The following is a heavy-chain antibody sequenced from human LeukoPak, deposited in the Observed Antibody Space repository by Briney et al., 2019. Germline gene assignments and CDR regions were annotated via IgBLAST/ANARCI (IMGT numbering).Heavy chain of an antibody. CDR2: INHSGST. D-gene: IGHD3-16*01. V-gene: IGHV4-34*01. CDR1: GGSISSYY. Sequence: PSETLSLTCTVSGGSISSYYWSWIRQPAGKGLEWIGEINHSGSTNYNPSLKSRVTISVDTSKNQFSLKLSSVTAADTAVYYCARTSDPGGYYYYYYMDVWGKGTTVTVSS. CDR3: ARTSDPGGYYYYYYMDV. J-gene: IGHJ6*03.